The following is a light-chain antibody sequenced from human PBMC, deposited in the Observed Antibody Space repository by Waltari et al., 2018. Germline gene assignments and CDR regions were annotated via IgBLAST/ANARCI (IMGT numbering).Light chain of an antibody. CDR1: QNINKL. V-gene: IGKV3-15*01. CDR3: QEYNNWPIT. Sequence: EVVMTQSPATLSVSPGERATLSCRASQNINKLLAWYQQKPGQAPRLLIYRASTRATGIPVRFSGRGSGTEFTLTISSLQSEDFAIYYCQEYNNWPITFGQGTRLEIK. J-gene: IGKJ5*01. CDR2: RAS.